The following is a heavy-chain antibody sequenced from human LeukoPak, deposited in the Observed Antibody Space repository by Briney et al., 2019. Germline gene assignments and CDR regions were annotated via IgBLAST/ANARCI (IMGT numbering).Heavy chain of an antibody. CDR2: ISWNSGSI. V-gene: IGHV3-9*01. CDR3: AKDALWLFYSMDV. D-gene: IGHD3-22*01. J-gene: IGHJ6*03. CDR1: GFTFDDYA. Sequence: GGSLRLSCAASGFTFDDYAMHWVRQAPGKGLEWVSGISWNSGSIGYADSVKGRFTISRDNAKNSLYLQMNSLRAEDTALYYCAKDALWLFYSMDVWGKGTTVTVSS.